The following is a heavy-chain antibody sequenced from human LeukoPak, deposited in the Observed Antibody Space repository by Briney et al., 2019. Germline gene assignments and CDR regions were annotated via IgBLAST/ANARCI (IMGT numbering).Heavy chain of an antibody. CDR3: ARVGIGYYDKSGYYPYYCDS. CDR2: ISANNGNT. D-gene: IGHD3-22*01. J-gene: IGHJ4*02. CDR1: GYTFNSNG. Sequence: ASVKVSCKASGYTFNSNGISWVRQAPGQGLEWVGWISANNGNTKYAQKFQGRLTVTTDTSTSTAYMELRSLRFDDTALYYCARVGIGYYDKSGYYPYYCDSWGQGTLVTVSS. V-gene: IGHV1-18*01.